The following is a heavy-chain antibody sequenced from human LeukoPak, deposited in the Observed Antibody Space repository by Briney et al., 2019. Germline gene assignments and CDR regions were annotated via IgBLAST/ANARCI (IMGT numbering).Heavy chain of an antibody. Sequence: GRSLRLSCAASGFTFSSYAMHWVRQAPGQGLEWMGIINPSGGSTRYAQKFQGRVTMTSDTSTSIAYMELSSLRSEDAAVYYCARVRTPYCSSTSCPPEFDYWGQGTLVTVSS. CDR2: INPSGGST. CDR3: ARVRTPYCSSTSCPPEFDY. D-gene: IGHD2-2*01. V-gene: IGHV1-46*01. J-gene: IGHJ4*02. CDR1: GFTFSSYA.